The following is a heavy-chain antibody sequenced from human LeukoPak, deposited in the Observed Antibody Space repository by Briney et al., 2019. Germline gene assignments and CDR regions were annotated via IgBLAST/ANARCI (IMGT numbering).Heavy chain of an antibody. CDR2: INSNSGGT. CDR1: GYTFSGYY. D-gene: IGHD5-12*01. J-gene: IGHJ5*02. CDR3: ASANIVATNWFGP. Sequence: ASVKVSCKASGYTFSGYYMHWVRQAPGQGLEWMGWINSNSGGTNSAQKFQGRVTMTRDTSISTAYMELSRLTSDDTAVYYCASANIVATNWFGPWGQGTLVTVSS. V-gene: IGHV1-2*02.